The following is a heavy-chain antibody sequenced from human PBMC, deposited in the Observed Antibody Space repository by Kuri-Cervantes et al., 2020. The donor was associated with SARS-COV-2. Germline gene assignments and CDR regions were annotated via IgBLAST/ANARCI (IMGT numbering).Heavy chain of an antibody. CDR3: ARGIIPVAVRR. CDR1: GGSFSGYY. CDR2: INHSGST. Sequence: SEIRSLTCAVYGGSFSGYYWSWIRQPPGKGLEWIGEINHSGSTNYNPSLTSRVTISVDTSKKQFSPKLTSVTAADTAIYFCARGIIPVAVRRWGQGTLVTVSS. J-gene: IGHJ4*02. D-gene: IGHD3-3*01. V-gene: IGHV4-34*01.